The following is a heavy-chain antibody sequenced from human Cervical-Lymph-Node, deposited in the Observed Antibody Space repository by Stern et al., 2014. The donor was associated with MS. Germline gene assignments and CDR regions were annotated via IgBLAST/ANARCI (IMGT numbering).Heavy chain of an antibody. CDR3: ARGHIPYAYNYLFDY. Sequence: QVQLVQSGGGVVQPGTSLRLSCAASGFTFSSYGMPWVRQAPGKGLEWVALAWYDGSTAYYTTSVKGRFTISRDNSKNTLSLQMNSLTAEDTAVYYCARGHIPYAYNYLFDYWGQGTLVTVSS. D-gene: IGHD5-24*01. CDR1: GFTFSSYG. CDR2: AWYDGSTA. J-gene: IGHJ4*02. V-gene: IGHV3-33*01.